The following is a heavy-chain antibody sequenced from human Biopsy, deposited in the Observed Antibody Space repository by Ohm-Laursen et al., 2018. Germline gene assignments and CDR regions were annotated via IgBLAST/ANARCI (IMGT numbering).Heavy chain of an antibody. Sequence: GATVKISCKVSGYTLNELSMHWMRQAPGQGLEWLGYINCKTGATNYAQKFQGTVTMTRDTSISTAYLALGSLRSADTAIYYCARDPLNGHKHFDYWGQGSLVTVSS. CDR2: INCKTGAT. V-gene: IGHV1-2*02. D-gene: IGHD2-8*01. J-gene: IGHJ4*02. CDR1: GYTLNELS. CDR3: ARDPLNGHKHFDY.